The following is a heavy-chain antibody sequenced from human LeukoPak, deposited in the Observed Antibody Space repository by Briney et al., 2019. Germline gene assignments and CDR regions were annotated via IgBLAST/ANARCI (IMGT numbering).Heavy chain of an antibody. CDR3: ANAKRPMIVVAHPPGVY. V-gene: IGHV3-30*02. CDR2: IRYDGSNK. Sequence: GGSLRLSCAVSGFTFSSYAMHWVRQAPGKGLEWVAFIRYDGSNKYYADSVKGRFTISRDNSKNTLYLQMNSLRAEDTAVYYCANAKRPMIVVAHPPGVYWGQGTLVTVSS. CDR1: GFTFSSYA. D-gene: IGHD3-22*01. J-gene: IGHJ4*02.